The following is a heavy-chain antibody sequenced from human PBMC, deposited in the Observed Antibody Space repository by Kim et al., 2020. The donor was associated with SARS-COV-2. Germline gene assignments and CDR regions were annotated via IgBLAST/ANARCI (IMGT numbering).Heavy chain of an antibody. CDR1: GGSVSSGSYY. CDR3: ARDGWWLRQAWAAFDI. Sequence: SETLSLTCTVSGGSVSSGSYYWSWIRQPPGKGLEWIGYIYYSGSTNYNPSLKSRVTISVDTSKNQFSLKLSSVTAADTAVYYCARDGWWLRQAWAAFDIWGQGTRVTVSS. CDR2: IYYSGST. J-gene: IGHJ3*02. V-gene: IGHV4-61*01. D-gene: IGHD5-12*01.